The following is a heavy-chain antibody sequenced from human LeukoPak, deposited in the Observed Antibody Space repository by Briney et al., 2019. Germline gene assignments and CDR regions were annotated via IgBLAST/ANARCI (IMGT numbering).Heavy chain of an antibody. CDR3: ARGLRVRGDYYYYYMDV. CDR2: IIPIFGTA. D-gene: IGHD3-10*01. V-gene: IGHV1-69*05. CDR1: GYTFTGYY. Sequence: SVKVSCKASGYTFTGYYMHWVRQAPGQGLEWMGRIIPIFGTANYAQKFQGRVTITTDESTSTAYMELSSLRSEDTAVYYCARGLRVRGDYYYYYMDVWGKGTTVTVSS. J-gene: IGHJ6*03.